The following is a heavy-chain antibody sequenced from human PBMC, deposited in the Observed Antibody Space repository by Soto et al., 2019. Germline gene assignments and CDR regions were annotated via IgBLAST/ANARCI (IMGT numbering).Heavy chain of an antibody. J-gene: IGHJ4*02. CDR1: GFSFSSYA. Sequence: GGSLRLSCAASGFSFSSYAMHWVRQAPGKGLEWVAVISYDGSNKYYADSVKGRFTISRDNSKNTLYLQMNSLRAEDTAVYYCARGHYYDSSGYFFVYWGQGTLVTVSS. D-gene: IGHD3-22*01. V-gene: IGHV3-30-3*01. CDR2: ISYDGSNK. CDR3: ARGHYYDSSGYFFVY.